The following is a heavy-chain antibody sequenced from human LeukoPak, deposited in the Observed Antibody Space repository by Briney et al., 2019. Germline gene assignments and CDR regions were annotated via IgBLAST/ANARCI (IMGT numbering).Heavy chain of an antibody. J-gene: IGHJ5*02. Sequence: GGSLRLSCAASGFTFSSSAMSWVRQAPGKGLEWVSGISGSGGSTYYADSVKGRCTISRDNSKNTLYLQMNRLRAEDTAVYYCAKDPYSSGPYNWFDPWGQGTLVTVSS. CDR3: AKDPYSSGPYNWFDP. V-gene: IGHV3-23*01. CDR2: ISGSGGST. D-gene: IGHD6-19*01. CDR1: GFTFSSSA.